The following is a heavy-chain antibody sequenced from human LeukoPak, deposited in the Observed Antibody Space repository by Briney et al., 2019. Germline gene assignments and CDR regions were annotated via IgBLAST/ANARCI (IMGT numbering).Heavy chain of an antibody. CDR2: INPSGGST. CDR1: GYTFTSYY. J-gene: IGHJ4*02. V-gene: IGHV1-46*01. CDR3: ARDRIDYGGNRYFDY. D-gene: IGHD4-23*01. Sequence: ASVKVSCKASGYTFTSYYMHWVRQAPGQGLEWMGIINPSGGSTSYAQKFQGRVTMTRDTSTSTVYMELSSLRSEDTAVYYCARDRIDYGGNRYFDYWGQGTLVTVSS.